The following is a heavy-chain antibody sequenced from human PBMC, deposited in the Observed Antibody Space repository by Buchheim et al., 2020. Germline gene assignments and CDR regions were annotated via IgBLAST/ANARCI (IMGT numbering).Heavy chain of an antibody. CDR1: GFSFSPFG. D-gene: IGHD6-19*01. J-gene: IGHJ4*02. CDR2: VGSGHHT. CDR3: ARDFSGWSRDY. Sequence: DVQLVESGGGLIMPGGSLTLSCVTSGFSFSPFGMTWVRQAPGKGLEWVATVGSGHHTFYADLVEGRFTVSRDNDRRSVYLQLNSLRAEDTAVYFCARDFSGWSRDYWGQGTL. V-gene: IGHV3-21*01.